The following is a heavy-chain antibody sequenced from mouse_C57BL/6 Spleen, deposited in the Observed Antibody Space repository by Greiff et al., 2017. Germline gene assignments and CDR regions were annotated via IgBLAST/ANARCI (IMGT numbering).Heavy chain of an antibody. CDR2: INPNNGGT. Sequence: EVQLQQSGPELVKPGASVKISCKASGYTFTDYYMNWVKQSHGQSLEWIGDINPNNGGTSYNQKFKGKATLTVDKSSSTAYMELRSLTSEDSAVYCCARGGTTAYFDYWGQGTTLTVSS. V-gene: IGHV1-26*01. CDR1: GYTFTDYY. D-gene: IGHD1-2*01. J-gene: IGHJ2*01. CDR3: ARGGTTAYFDY.